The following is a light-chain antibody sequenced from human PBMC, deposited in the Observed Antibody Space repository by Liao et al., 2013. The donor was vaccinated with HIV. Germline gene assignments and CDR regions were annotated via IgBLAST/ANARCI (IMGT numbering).Light chain of an antibody. CDR1: KLGDKY. CDR2: QDS. Sequence: SYDLTQPPSVSVSPGQTASITCSGDKLGDKYASWYQQKPGQSPVLVMCQDSKRPSGIPERFSGSNSGNTATLTISGTQAMDEADYYCQAWDSSTMVFGGGTKLTVL. CDR3: QAWDSSTMV. V-gene: IGLV3-1*01. J-gene: IGLJ2*01.